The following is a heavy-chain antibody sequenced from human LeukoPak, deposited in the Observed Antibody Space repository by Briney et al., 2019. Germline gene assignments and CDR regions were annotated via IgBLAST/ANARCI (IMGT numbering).Heavy chain of an antibody. J-gene: IGHJ4*02. Sequence: GGSLRLSCAASGFTFSSYSMSWVRQAPGKGLEWLSYISTSSSPIHYADSVKGRFTVSRDNAKNSLSLQMNSLRDEDTAVYFCARVGRFGETPGYYFDDWGRGTLVTVSS. CDR2: ISTSSSPI. D-gene: IGHD3-10*01. V-gene: IGHV3-48*02. CDR3: ARVGRFGETPGYYFDD. CDR1: GFTFSSYS.